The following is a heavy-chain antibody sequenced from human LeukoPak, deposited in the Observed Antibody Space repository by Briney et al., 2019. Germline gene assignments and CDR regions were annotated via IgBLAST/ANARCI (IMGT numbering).Heavy chain of an antibody. D-gene: IGHD3-22*01. CDR1: GFTFSSYA. CDR2: ISYDGSNK. CDR3: ARGARTYYYDSSGYGLDY. Sequence: QPGGSLRLSCAASGFTFSSYAMHWVRQAPGKGLEWVAFISYDGSNKYYADSVKGRFTISRDNSKNTLYLQMNSLRAEDTAVYYCARGARTYYYDSSGYGLDYWGQGTLVTVSS. V-gene: IGHV3-30-3*01. J-gene: IGHJ4*02.